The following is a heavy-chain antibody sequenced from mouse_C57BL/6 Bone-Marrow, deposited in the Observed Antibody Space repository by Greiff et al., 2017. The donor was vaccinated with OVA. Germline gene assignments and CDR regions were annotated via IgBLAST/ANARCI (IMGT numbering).Heavy chain of an antibody. Sequence: VQLQQPGAELVKPGASVKLSCKASGYTFTSYWMHWVKQRPGQGLEWIGMIHPNSGSTNYNEKFKSKATLTVDKSSSTAYMQLSSLTSEDSAVXYCARDSNPGYWYFDVWGTGTTVTVSS. CDR3: ARDSNPGYWYFDV. D-gene: IGHD2-5*01. J-gene: IGHJ1*03. CDR1: GYTFTSYW. V-gene: IGHV1-64*01. CDR2: IHPNSGST.